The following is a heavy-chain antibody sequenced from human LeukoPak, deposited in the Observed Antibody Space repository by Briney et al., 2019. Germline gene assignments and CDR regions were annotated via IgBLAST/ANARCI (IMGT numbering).Heavy chain of an antibody. D-gene: IGHD3-22*01. Sequence: PSESLSLTCTVSGGSLSGHYWSWLRQPPGKRLEWVGDVSYTGRTKYNPSLQSRVTISIDTSKRQFSPKLTSVTSADTAVYSCARLLDNDISGDPDTFDVWGQGTTVIVSS. J-gene: IGHJ3*01. CDR1: GGSLSGHY. V-gene: IGHV4-59*11. CDR2: VSYTGRT. CDR3: ARLLDNDISGDPDTFDV.